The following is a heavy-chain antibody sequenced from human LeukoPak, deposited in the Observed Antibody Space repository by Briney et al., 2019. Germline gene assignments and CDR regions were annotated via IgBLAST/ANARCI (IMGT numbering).Heavy chain of an antibody. CDR2: IKSKTDGGTT. CDR1: GFTFSNAW. CDR3: TTAFSIYCSGASCYPSFDY. J-gene: IGHJ4*02. Sequence: SGGSLRLSCAASGFTFSNAWMSWVRQAPGKGLEWVGRIKSKTDGGTTDYAAPVKGRFTISRDDSKNTLYLQMNSLKTEDTAVYYCTTAFSIYCSGASCYPSFDYWGQGTLVTVSP. V-gene: IGHV3-15*01. D-gene: IGHD2-15*01.